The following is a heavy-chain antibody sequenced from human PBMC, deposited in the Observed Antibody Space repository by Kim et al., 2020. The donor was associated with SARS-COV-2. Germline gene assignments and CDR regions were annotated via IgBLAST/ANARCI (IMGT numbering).Heavy chain of an antibody. Sequence: SETLSLTCAVSGGSFSGYYWSWIRQPPGKGLEWIGEINHSGSTNYNPSPKSRVTISVDTSKNQFSLKLSSVTAADTAVYYCARASPYSSGGGCYDYFDYWGQGALGTVSS. CDR3: ARASPYSSGGGCYDYFDY. D-gene: IGHD2-15*01. CDR1: GGSFSGYY. J-gene: IGHJ4*02. V-gene: IGHV4-34*01. CDR2: INHSGST.